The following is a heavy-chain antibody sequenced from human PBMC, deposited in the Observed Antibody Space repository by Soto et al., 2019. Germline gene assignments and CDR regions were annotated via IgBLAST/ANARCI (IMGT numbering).Heavy chain of an antibody. J-gene: IGHJ4*02. Sequence: GGSLRLSCAASGFTFSSHAMSWVRQAPGKGLEWVSAISGSGGSTHYADSVKGRFTISRDDSKNTLYLQMNSLRAEDTAVYYCAKHLCSGGSCYPNYWGQGTRVTVSS. CDR3: AKHLCSGGSCYPNY. D-gene: IGHD2-15*01. V-gene: IGHV3-23*01. CDR1: GFTFSSHA. CDR2: ISGSGGST.